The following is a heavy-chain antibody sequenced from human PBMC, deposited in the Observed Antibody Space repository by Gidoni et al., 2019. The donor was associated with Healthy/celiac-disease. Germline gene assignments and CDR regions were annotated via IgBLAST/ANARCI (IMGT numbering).Heavy chain of an antibody. J-gene: IGHJ2*01. CDR2: IYTSGST. V-gene: IGHV4-61*02. Sequence: QVQLQQSGPGLVKPSQTLSRTCTLSGGSISSGSYYWSWIRQPAGKGLEWIGRIYTSGSTNYNPSLKSRVTISVDTSKNQFSLKLSSVTAADTAVYYCARDPDWYFDLWGRGTLVTVSS. CDR1: GGSISSGSYY. CDR3: ARDPDWYFDL.